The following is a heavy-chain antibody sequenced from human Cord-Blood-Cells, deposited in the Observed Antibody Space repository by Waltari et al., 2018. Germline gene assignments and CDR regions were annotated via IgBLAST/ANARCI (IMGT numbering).Heavy chain of an antibody. CDR1: GGSFSGYY. CDR2: INHSGST. Sequence: QVQLQQWGAGLLKPSETLSLTCAVYGGSFSGYYWSWIRQPPGKGLEWIGEINHSGSTNYTPSLKSRVTISVDTSKNQFSLKLSSVTAADTAVYYCARYLDDSIAAAGTSAFDIWGQGTMVTVSS. CDR3: ARYLDDSIAAAGTSAFDI. D-gene: IGHD6-13*01. J-gene: IGHJ3*02. V-gene: IGHV4-34*01.